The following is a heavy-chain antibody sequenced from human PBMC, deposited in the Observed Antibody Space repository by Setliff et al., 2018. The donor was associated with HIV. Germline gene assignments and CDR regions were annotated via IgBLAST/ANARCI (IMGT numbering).Heavy chain of an antibody. V-gene: IGHV1-69*13. CDR3: AAVRLSHLGYCRSATCYPDY. CDR2: IIPIFNTA. J-gene: IGHJ4*02. Sequence: SVKVSCKASGGTFSSYAISWVRQAPGQGLEWMGGIIPIFNTANYAQKFQGRVTITADESTSTAYMELSSLRSEDTAVYYCAAVRLSHLGYCRSATCYPDYWGQGTLVTVSS. CDR1: GGTFSSYA. D-gene: IGHD2-15*01.